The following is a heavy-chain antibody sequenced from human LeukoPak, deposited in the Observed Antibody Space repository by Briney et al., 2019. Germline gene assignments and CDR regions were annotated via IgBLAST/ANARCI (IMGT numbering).Heavy chain of an antibody. V-gene: IGHV1-69*01. CDR2: IIPIFGTA. Sequence: ASXKVSCKASGGTFISYAISWVRQAPGQGLEWMGGIIPIFGTANYAQKFQGRVTITADESTSTAYMELSSLRAEDTAVYYCARSIYCSSTSYSVYFQHWGQGTLVTVSS. J-gene: IGHJ1*01. CDR1: GGTFISYA. CDR3: ARSIYCSSTSYSVYFQH. D-gene: IGHD2-2*01.